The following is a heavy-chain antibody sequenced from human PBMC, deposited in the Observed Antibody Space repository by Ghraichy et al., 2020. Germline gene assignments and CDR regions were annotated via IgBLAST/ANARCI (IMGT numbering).Heavy chain of an antibody. D-gene: IGHD4-17*01. CDR2: IIPIFGTA. CDR1: GGTFSSYA. V-gene: IGHV1-69*13. Sequence: SVKVSCKASGGTFSSYAISWVRQAPGQGLEWMGGIIPIFGTANYAQKFQGRVTITADESTSTAYMELSSLRSEDTAVYYCARVGYGDYNFDYWGQGTLVTVSS. CDR3: ARVGYGDYNFDY. J-gene: IGHJ4*02.